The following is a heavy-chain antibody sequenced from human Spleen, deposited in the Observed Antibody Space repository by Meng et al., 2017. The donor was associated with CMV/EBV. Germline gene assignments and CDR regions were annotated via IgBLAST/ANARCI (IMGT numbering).Heavy chain of an antibody. Sequence: SGGTFRGYAVSWVRQAPGQGLEWMGGIISIFGTASYAQKFQGRLTINTDESTDTAYMELDSLRSEDTAVYYCARDSGAYPISYFDYWGQGALVTVSS. CDR2: IISIFGTA. D-gene: IGHD3-3*01. V-gene: IGHV1-69*05. J-gene: IGHJ4*02. CDR1: GGTFRGYA. CDR3: ARDSGAYPISYFDY.